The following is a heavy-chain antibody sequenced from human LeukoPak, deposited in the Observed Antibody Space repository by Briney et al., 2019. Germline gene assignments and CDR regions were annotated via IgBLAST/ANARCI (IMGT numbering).Heavy chain of an antibody. Sequence: GGSLRLSCAASGFTVSSNYMSWVRQAPGKGLEWVSVIYSGGSTYYADSVKGRFTISRDNSKNTLYLQMNSLRAEDTALYYCAKWNPYSTSSHLPFFDYWGQGTLVTVSS. D-gene: IGHD6-6*01. CDR2: IYSGGST. CDR3: AKWNPYSTSSHLPFFDY. J-gene: IGHJ4*02. CDR1: GFTVSSNY. V-gene: IGHV3-66*01.